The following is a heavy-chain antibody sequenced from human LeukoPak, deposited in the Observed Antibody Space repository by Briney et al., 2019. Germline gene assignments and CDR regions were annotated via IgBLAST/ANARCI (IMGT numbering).Heavy chain of an antibody. V-gene: IGHV4-34*01. Sequence: SETLSLTCAVYGGSSSGYYWSWIRQPPGKGLEWIGEINHSGSTNYNPSLKSRVTISVDTSKNQFSLKLSSVTAADTAVYYCARVMGQYYDFWSGYYKGNSFDYWGQGTLVTVSS. J-gene: IGHJ4*02. CDR2: INHSGST. CDR3: ARVMGQYYDFWSGYYKGNSFDY. CDR1: GGSSSGYY. D-gene: IGHD3-3*01.